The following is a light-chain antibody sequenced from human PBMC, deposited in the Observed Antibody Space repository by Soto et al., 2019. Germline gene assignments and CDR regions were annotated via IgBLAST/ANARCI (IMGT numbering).Light chain of an antibody. CDR3: SSYTSSSTVI. J-gene: IGLJ2*01. Sequence: QSVLTQPASVSGSPGQSITISCTGTSSDIGDYNYVAWYQQHPGRVPKLIIYEVSNRPSGISSRFSGSTSGNTASLTISGLQAEDEADYYCSSYTSSSTVIFGGGTKVTVL. CDR2: EVS. CDR1: SSDIGDYNY. V-gene: IGLV2-14*01.